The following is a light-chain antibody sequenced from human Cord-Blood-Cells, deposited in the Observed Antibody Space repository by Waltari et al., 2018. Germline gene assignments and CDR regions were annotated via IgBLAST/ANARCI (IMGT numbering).Light chain of an antibody. Sequence: DIVMTQSPDSLAVSLGERATINCKSNQSVLYSSNNKNYLAWYQQKPGQPPKLLIYWASTRESGVPDRFSGSGSGTDFTLTISSLQAEDVAVYYCQQYYSTPPFGQGTKVEIK. CDR2: WAS. V-gene: IGKV4-1*01. CDR1: QSVLYSSNNKNY. J-gene: IGKJ1*01. CDR3: QQYYSTPP.